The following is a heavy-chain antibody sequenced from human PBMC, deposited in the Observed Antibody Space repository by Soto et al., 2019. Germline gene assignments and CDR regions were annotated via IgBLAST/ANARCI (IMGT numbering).Heavy chain of an antibody. Sequence: ASETLSLTCTVSGGSISSGGYYWSWIRQHPGKSLEWIGYIYYSGSTYYNPSLKSRVTISVDTSKNQFSLKLSSVTAADTAVYYCARAYCSGGSCSTAHFDYWGQGTLVTVSS. J-gene: IGHJ4*02. D-gene: IGHD2-15*01. V-gene: IGHV4-31*03. CDR1: GGSISSGGYY. CDR3: ARAYCSGGSCSTAHFDY. CDR2: IYYSGST.